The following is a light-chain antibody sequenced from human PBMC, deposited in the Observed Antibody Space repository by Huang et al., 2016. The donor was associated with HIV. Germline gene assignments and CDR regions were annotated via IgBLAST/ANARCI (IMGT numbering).Light chain of an antibody. CDR2: AAS. Sequence: DIQMTQSPSSLSASVGDSVTIACRASQNVNTYLNWYQQKPGQAPRLLIFAASRLRSGVPSRFSGSGSGTEFTLTISSLQLEDFATYYCQQRFSTTITFGQGTRLDIK. CDR3: QQRFSTTIT. V-gene: IGKV1-39*01. CDR1: QNVNTY. J-gene: IGKJ5*01.